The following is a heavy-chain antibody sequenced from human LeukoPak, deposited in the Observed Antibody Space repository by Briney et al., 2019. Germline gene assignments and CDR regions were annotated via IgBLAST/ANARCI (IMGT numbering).Heavy chain of an antibody. CDR3: ARSWASSRGFDF. Sequence: ASVKVSCKASGYTFSSYYMHWVRQAPGQGLGWMGIINLSGGSTSYAQKFQGRVTMTRDTSTSTVYMEVGSLRSEDTAVYYCARSWASSRGFDFWGQGTLVTVSS. V-gene: IGHV1-46*01. J-gene: IGHJ4*02. CDR2: INLSGGST. D-gene: IGHD3-10*01. CDR1: GYTFSSYY.